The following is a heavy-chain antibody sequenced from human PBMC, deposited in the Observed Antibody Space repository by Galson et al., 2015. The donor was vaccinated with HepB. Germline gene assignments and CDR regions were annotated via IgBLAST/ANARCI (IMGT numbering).Heavy chain of an antibody. CDR2: ISGSGGST. J-gene: IGHJ4*02. D-gene: IGHD1-26*01. Sequence: SLRLSCAASGFTFSSYAMSWVRQAPGKGLEWVSAISGSGGSTYYADSVKGRYTISRDNSKNTLYLQMNSLRAEDTAVYYCAKDRLRIVGPFDYWGQGTLVTVSS. CDR1: GFTFSSYA. CDR3: AKDRLRIVGPFDY. V-gene: IGHV3-23*01.